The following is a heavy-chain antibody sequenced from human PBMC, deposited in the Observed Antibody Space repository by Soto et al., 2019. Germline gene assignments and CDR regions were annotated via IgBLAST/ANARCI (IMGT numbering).Heavy chain of an antibody. V-gene: IGHV1-69*13. CDR2: IIPIFGTA. CDR1: GGTFSSYA. Sequence: ASVKVSCKASGGTFSSYAISWVRQAPGQGLEWMGGIIPIFGTANYAQKFQGRVTITADESTSTAYMELSSLRSEDTAVYYCARYYDFWSGSKLIFDYWGQGTLVTVSS. D-gene: IGHD3-3*01. CDR3: ARYYDFWSGSKLIFDY. J-gene: IGHJ4*02.